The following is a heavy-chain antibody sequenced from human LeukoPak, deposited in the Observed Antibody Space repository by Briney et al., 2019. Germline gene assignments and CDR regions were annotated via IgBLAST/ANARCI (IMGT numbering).Heavy chain of an antibody. Sequence: SETLSLTCIVSGGSISSYYWSWIRQPPGKGLEWIGYIYYSGSTNYNPSLKSRVTISVDTSKNQFSLKLSSVTAADTAVYYCARDSVAKPLDYWGQGTLVTVSS. J-gene: IGHJ4*02. CDR3: ARDSVAKPLDY. D-gene: IGHD4-23*01. CDR1: GGSISSYY. V-gene: IGHV4-59*01. CDR2: IYYSGST.